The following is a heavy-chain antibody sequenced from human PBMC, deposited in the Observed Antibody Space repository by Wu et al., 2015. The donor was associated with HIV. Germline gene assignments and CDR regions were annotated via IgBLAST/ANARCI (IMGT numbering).Heavy chain of an antibody. Sequence: QVQLVQSGAEVKEPGASVKVSCKTSGYTIISYDINWVRQATGQGLEWMGWMNPNSGSAVSVQKFQGRVTFTRNTSTRTAYMELSDLRSEDTAVYYCARARNSYFDMDVWGKGTTVIVSS. V-gene: IGHV1-8*01. CDR3: ARARNSYFDMDV. CDR1: GYTIISYD. J-gene: IGHJ6*03. CDR2: MNPNSGSA.